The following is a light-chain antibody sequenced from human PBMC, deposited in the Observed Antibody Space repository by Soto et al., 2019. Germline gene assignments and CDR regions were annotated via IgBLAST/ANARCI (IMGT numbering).Light chain of an antibody. Sequence: QAVVTQEPSLTVSPGGTVTLTCGSSTGAVTSGHYPYWFQQKPGQAPRTLIYDTSNKHSWTPARFSGSLLGGKAALTLSGAQHCDEAEYYCILVYSGGVVFGGGTKLTVL. CDR3: ILVYSGGVV. CDR1: TGAVTSGHY. J-gene: IGLJ2*01. V-gene: IGLV7-46*01. CDR2: DTS.